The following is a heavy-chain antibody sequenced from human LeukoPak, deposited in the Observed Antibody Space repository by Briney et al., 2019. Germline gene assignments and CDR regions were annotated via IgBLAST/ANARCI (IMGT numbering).Heavy chain of an antibody. CDR3: ARGDETYYFDY. J-gene: IGHJ4*02. V-gene: IGHV3-33*08. CDR2: IWYDGSNK. CDR1: GFTFSSYG. Sequence: GRSLRLSCAASGFTFSSYGMHWVRQAPGKGLEWVAVIWYDGSNKYYADSVKGRFTISRDNSKNTLYLQMNSLRAEDTAVYYCARGDETYYFDYWGQGTLVTVSS.